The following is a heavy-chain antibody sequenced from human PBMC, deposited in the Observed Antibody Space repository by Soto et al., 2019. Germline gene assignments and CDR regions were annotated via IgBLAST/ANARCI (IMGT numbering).Heavy chain of an antibody. Sequence: QVQLVQSGAEVKEPGASVRVSCKASGYTFTSHTLHCARQAPGQGLEWMGWIIVSNGSPRYAPQFQGRVTFGRDTSATTAYMELSSLTSEDTAVYYCAREPEDGVPGDYWGQGTLVVVSS. J-gene: IGHJ4*02. V-gene: IGHV1-3*01. CDR3: AREPEDGVPGDY. CDR1: GYTFTSHT. CDR2: IIVSNGSP. D-gene: IGHD3-3*01.